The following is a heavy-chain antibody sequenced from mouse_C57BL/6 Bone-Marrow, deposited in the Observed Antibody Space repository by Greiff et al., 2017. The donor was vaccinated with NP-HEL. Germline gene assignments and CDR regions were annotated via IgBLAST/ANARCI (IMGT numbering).Heavy chain of an antibody. Sequence: VQLQQSGAELAKPGASVKLSCKASGYTFTSYWMHWVKQRPGQGLEWIGYINPSSGYTKYNQKFNDKATLTADKSSSTAYMQLSSLTYEDSAVYYCAREGITTVVAFDYWGQGTTLTVSS. J-gene: IGHJ2*01. CDR3: AREGITTVVAFDY. D-gene: IGHD1-1*01. CDR1: GYTFTSYW. V-gene: IGHV1-7*01. CDR2: INPSSGYT.